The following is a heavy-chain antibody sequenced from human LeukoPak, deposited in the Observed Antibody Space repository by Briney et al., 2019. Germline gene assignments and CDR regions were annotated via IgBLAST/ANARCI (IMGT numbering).Heavy chain of an antibody. CDR2: IYGADSDP. CDR3: ARHETGYCSGGSCSEDAFDI. D-gene: IGHD2-15*01. V-gene: IGHV5-51*01. Sequence: GESLKISCKGSGYSFISYWIGWVRRLPGKGLQWMVTIYGADSDPKYRPSFQGQVTISAEKSISTAYLQWSSLNASDTAMYYCARHETGYCSGGSCSEDAFDIWGQGTMVTVSS. CDR1: GYSFISYW. J-gene: IGHJ3*02.